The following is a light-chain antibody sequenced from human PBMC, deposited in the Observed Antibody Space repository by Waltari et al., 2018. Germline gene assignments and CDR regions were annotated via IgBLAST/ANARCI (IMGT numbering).Light chain of an antibody. V-gene: IGKV1-5*03. CDR1: QSISNY. Sequence: DIQMTQSPSTLSASVGDTITITCRASQSISNYLAWYQQKLGKAPKLLIYKASSSGSGVPSRFSGSGSGTEFTLTISSLQPDDFATYYCQQYNTYSSFGQGTKLEIK. J-gene: IGKJ2*03. CDR3: QQYNTYSS. CDR2: KAS.